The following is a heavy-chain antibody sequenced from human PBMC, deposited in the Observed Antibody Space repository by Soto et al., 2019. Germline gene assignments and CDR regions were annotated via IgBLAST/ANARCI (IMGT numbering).Heavy chain of an antibody. D-gene: IGHD4-17*01. Sequence: GGSLRLSCAASGFTFSGSAMHWFRQASGKGLEWVGRIRSKANSYATAYAASVKGRFTISRDDSKNTAYLQMNSLKTEDTAVYYCTRHKEHELADGSYGSGYWGQGTLVTVSS. J-gene: IGHJ4*02. CDR2: IRSKANSYAT. CDR3: TRHKEHELADGSYGSGY. CDR1: GFTFSGSA. V-gene: IGHV3-73*01.